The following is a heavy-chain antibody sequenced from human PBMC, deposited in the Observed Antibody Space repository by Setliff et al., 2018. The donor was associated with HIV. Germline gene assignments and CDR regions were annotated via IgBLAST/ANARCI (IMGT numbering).Heavy chain of an antibody. CDR2: IHYSGST. V-gene: IGHV4-59*08. CDR1: GGSISSHY. D-gene: IGHD3-10*01. Sequence: SETLSLTCTVSGGSISSHYWSWIRQPPGKGLEWIGSIHYSGSTNYNPSLKSRVTISVDTSKNQFSLKLSSVTAADTAVYYCARARFGETYGDYYYYGMDVWGQGTTVTVSS. CDR3: ARARFGETYGDYYYYGMDV. J-gene: IGHJ6*02.